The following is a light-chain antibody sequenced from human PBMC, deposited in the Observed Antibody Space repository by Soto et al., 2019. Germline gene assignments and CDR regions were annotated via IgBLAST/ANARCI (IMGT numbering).Light chain of an antibody. V-gene: IGKV3-15*01. CDR2: RAS. CDR1: QSVNQK. Sequence: EIVLTQSPATLSVSPGEIATLSFRASQSVNQKLGWYQQKPGQAPRLLIYRASTRATGVPARFSGSGSGTEFTLTISSLQSEDFAVYYCQQYNNWPRTFGQGTKVDIK. CDR3: QQYNNWPRT. J-gene: IGKJ1*01.